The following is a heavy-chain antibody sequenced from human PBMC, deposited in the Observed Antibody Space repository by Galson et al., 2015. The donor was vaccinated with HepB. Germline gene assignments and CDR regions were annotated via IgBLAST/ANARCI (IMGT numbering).Heavy chain of an antibody. CDR2: TYYRSNWYK. Sequence: AISGDSVSSNSAVWSWIRQSPSRGLEWLGRTYYRSNWYKDDAVSVKGRITINPDTSKNQLSLHLNSVTPDDTAVYYCARGIAAAGHALDIWGQGTMVTVSS. V-gene: IGHV6-1*01. J-gene: IGHJ3*02. CDR3: ARGIAAAGHALDI. CDR1: GDSVSSNSAV. D-gene: IGHD6-13*01.